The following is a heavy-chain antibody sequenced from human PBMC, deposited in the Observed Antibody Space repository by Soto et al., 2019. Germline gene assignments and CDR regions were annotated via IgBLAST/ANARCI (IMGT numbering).Heavy chain of an antibody. V-gene: IGHV5-51*01. Sequence: GESLKISCKGSGYSFTSYWIGWVRQMPGKGLEWMGIIYPGDSDTRYSPSFQGQVTISADKSISTAYLQWSSLKASDTAMYYCARQGSFWSGHNWFDPWGQGTLVTVSS. CDR3: ARQGSFWSGHNWFDP. CDR2: IYPGDSDT. CDR1: GYSFTSYW. D-gene: IGHD3-3*01. J-gene: IGHJ5*02.